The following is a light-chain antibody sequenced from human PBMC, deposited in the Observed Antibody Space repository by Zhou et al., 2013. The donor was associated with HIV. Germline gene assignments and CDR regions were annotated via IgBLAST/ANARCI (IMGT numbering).Light chain of an antibody. CDR1: QSVSSTY. V-gene: IGKV3D-20*02. CDR3: QQRQHWPPIT. Sequence: EIVLTQSPGTLSLSPGERATLSCRASQSVSSTYLAWYQQKPGQAPRLLIYGASTRATGIPDRFSGGGSGTDFTLIISRLEPEDFAVYYCQQRQHWPPITFGQGTRLDIK. J-gene: IGKJ5*01. CDR2: GAS.